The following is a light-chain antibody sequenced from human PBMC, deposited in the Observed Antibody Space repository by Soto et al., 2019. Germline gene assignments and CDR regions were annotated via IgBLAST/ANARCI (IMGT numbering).Light chain of an antibody. Sequence: QSVLTQPPSASGTPGQRVTISCSGSSSNIGSNYVYWYLQLPGTAPKLLIYRNNQRPSGVPDRFSGYRSGTSASLAISGLRSEDEADYYCAAWDDSLSVNWVFGGGTQLTVL. CDR1: SSNIGSNY. CDR2: RNN. V-gene: IGLV1-47*01. J-gene: IGLJ3*02. CDR3: AAWDDSLSVNWV.